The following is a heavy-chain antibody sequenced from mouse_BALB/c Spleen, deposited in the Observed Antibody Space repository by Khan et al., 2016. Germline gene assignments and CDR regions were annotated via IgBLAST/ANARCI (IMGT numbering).Heavy chain of an antibody. CDR3: ATWDYYGSAFAY. V-gene: IGHV3-8*02. D-gene: IGHD1-2*01. CDR2: ISHSGDS. Sequence: EVQLQESGPSLAKPSQTLSLTCSVTGDSITSGHWNWIRKFPGNKFDFMGYISHSGDSYYNPSLKSRISITRDTSKNKYYLQLNSVTTEDTATDYCATWDYYGSAFAYWGQGTLVTVSA. CDR1: GDSITSGH. J-gene: IGHJ3*01.